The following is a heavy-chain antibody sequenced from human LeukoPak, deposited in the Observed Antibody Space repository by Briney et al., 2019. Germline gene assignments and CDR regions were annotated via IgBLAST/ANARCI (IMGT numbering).Heavy chain of an antibody. CDR1: GYIFTNYV. Sequence: ASVKVSCKAYGYIFTNYVINWVRQAPGQGPKWIGWIDTRTGTPTYAPDFAGRFVFSLDTSVSTAYLQITSLEAEDTAVYYCASSPGIAAAGIAVAGTRWDYWGQGTLVTVSS. V-gene: IGHV7-4-1*02. J-gene: IGHJ4*02. CDR3: ASSPGIAAAGIAVAGTRWDY. CDR2: IDTRTGTP. D-gene: IGHD6-13*01.